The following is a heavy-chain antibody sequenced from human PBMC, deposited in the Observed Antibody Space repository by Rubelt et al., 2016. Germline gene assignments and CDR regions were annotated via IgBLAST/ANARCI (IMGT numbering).Heavy chain of an antibody. Sequence: AASGFTFSSYSMNWVRQAPGKGLEWVSYISSSSTIYYADSVKGRFTISRDNAKNSLYLQMNSLRAEDTAVYYCAGAGFFLGYCSGGSCYVWGQGTLVTVSS. J-gene: IGHJ4*02. CDR2: ISSSSTI. V-gene: IGHV3-48*04. CDR3: AGAGFFLGYCSGGSCYV. D-gene: IGHD2-15*01. CDR1: GFTFSSYS.